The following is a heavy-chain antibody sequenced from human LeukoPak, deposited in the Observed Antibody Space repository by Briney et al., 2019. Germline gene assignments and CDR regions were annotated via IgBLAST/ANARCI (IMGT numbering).Heavy chain of an antibody. CDR1: NYSVRSDLH. V-gene: IGHV4-38-2*02. CDR2: IYQSGHA. D-gene: IGHD1-26*01. J-gene: IGHJ4*02. CDR3: ASLRFGASYFDF. Sequence: SETLSLTCKVSNYSVRSDLHWSWIRQSPGRGLEWIASIYQSGHAYYSPSLKSRVLISFDTSKKELSLKINSVTATDTALYYCASLRFGASYFDFWGQGTQVTVSS.